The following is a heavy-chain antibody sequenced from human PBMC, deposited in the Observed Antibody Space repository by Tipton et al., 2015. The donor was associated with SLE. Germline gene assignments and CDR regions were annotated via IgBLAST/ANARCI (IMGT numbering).Heavy chain of an antibody. D-gene: IGHD1-20*01. CDR2: IYYSGST. CDR1: GGSISSHY. J-gene: IGHJ4*02. Sequence: LRLSCTVPGGSISSHYWSWIRQPPGKGLEWIGYIYYSGSTNYNPSLKSRVTISVDTSKNQFSLKLSSVTAADTAVYYCARHRVRYNWNDVGYWGQGTLVTVSS. CDR3: ARHRVRYNWNDVGY. V-gene: IGHV4-59*08.